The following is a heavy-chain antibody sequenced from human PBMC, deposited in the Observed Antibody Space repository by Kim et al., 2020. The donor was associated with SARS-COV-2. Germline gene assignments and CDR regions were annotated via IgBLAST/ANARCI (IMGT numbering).Heavy chain of an antibody. CDR1: GFNVSRYA. V-gene: IGHV3-23*01. J-gene: IGHJ1*01. CDR3: AKDHQSRGWAGFVW. D-gene: IGHD3-22*01. Sequence: GGSLRLSCAASGFNVSRYAMSWVRQAPGKGLEWVSEISSNNGKTYNADSVGGRFTIYRDNSESRQYLQMNSLRVDDQALYYCAKDHQSRGWAGFVWWGQG. CDR2: ISSNNGKT.